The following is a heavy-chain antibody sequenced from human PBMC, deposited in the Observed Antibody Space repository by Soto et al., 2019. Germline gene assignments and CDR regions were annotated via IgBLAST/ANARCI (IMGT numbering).Heavy chain of an antibody. Sequence: QVQLQESGPGLVKPSETLSLTCTVSGDYISSHYWSWIRQPPGKGLEWIGYVYHSGKTDSNPSLESRATISMDTSKNQLSLSLTSVTAAEAAVYYCARPKGIAPAIWYFDLWGRGTLVTVSS. CDR2: VYHSGKT. CDR3: ARPKGIAPAIWYFDL. V-gene: IGHV4-59*11. J-gene: IGHJ2*01. D-gene: IGHD6-13*01. CDR1: GDYISSHY.